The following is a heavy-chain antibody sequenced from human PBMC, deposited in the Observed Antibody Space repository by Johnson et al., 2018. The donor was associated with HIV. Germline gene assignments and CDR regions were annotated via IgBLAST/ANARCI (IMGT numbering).Heavy chain of an antibody. Sequence: QVQLVESGGGVVQPGGSLRLSCAASGFTFSSYGMHWVRQAPGKGLEWVSVIYSGGSTYYTDSVKGRFTISRDNAKNSMYLQMNSLRVEDTALYYCVRDTGYCSGGRCDDAFDVWGQGTVVTVSS. CDR2: IYSGGST. J-gene: IGHJ3*01. V-gene: IGHV3-NL1*01. CDR3: VRDTGYCSGGRCDDAFDV. D-gene: IGHD2-15*01. CDR1: GFTFSSYG.